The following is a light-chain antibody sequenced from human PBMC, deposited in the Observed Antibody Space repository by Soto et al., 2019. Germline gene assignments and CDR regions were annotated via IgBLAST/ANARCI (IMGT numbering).Light chain of an antibody. CDR3: ASYTSGRTAYV. V-gene: IGLV2-14*01. CDR1: SSDVGAYDY. CDR2: DVS. J-gene: IGLJ1*01. Sequence: QSVLTQPASVSGSPGQSITISCTGTSSDVGAYDYVSWYQQDPGKAPKLIISDVSHRPSGVSIRFSGSKSGNTASLSISGLQVEDEADFYCASYTSGRTAYVFGTGTKVTVL.